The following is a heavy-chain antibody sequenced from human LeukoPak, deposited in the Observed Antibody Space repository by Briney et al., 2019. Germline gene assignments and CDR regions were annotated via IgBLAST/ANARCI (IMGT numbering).Heavy chain of an antibody. CDR1: GYTFTSYY. D-gene: IGHD3-22*01. Sequence: GASVKVSCKASGYTFTSYYMHWVRQAPGQGLEWMGWINTNTGNPTYAQGFTGRFVFSLDTSVSTAYLQISSLKAEDTAVYYCARDIYDSSGVGAFDIWGQGTMVTVSS. CDR2: INTNTGNP. J-gene: IGHJ3*02. V-gene: IGHV7-4-1*02. CDR3: ARDIYDSSGVGAFDI.